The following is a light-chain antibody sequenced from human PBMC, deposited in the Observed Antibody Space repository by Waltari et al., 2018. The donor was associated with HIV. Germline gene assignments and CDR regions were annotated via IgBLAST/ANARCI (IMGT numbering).Light chain of an antibody. Sequence: QSALTQPRSVSGSPGKSVTISCNGTSSDVGGYNYVSWYQQHPGKAPKLMIYDVSKRPSGVPDRFSGSKSGNTASLTISGLQAEDEADYYCCSFAGIWVFGGGTKLTVL. CDR3: CSFAGIWV. V-gene: IGLV2-11*01. J-gene: IGLJ3*02. CDR2: DVS. CDR1: SSDVGGYNY.